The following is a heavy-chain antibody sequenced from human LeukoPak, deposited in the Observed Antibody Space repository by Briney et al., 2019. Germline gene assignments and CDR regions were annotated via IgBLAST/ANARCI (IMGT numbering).Heavy chain of an antibody. CDR3: ARLFPYYYHYMDV. V-gene: IGHV4-39*07. CDR1: GGSITSRTYY. D-gene: IGHD2-21*01. Sequence: PSETLSLTCTVSGGSITSRTYYWGWIRQAPGKGLEWVGSMYYSGSTYYDTSLKSRVTISVDTSKNQFSLKLSSVTASDTAVYYCARLFPYYYHYMDVWGEGTTVTVSS. J-gene: IGHJ6*03. CDR2: MYYSGST.